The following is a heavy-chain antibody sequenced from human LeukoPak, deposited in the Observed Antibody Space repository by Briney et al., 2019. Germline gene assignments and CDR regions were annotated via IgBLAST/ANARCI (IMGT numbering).Heavy chain of an antibody. D-gene: IGHD2-15*01. V-gene: IGHV3-30*04. CDR1: GFTFTNYA. J-gene: IGHJ6*03. CDR3: ARGRYCSGGSCYSVRDYMDV. Sequence: GGSLRLSCAASGFTFTNYAMHWVRQAPGKGLEWVAVISYDEPNKYYEDSVKGRFTISRDSSKNTLYLQMSSLRAEDTAVYYCARGRYCSGGSCYSVRDYMDVWGKGTTVTVSS. CDR2: ISYDEPNK.